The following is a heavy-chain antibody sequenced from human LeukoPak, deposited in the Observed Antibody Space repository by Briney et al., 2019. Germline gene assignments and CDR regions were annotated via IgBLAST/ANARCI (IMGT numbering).Heavy chain of an antibody. CDR2: ISVSGGTT. V-gene: IGHV3-23*01. J-gene: IGHJ4*02. D-gene: IGHD1-26*01. CDR1: GFTFRNYA. Sequence: GGSLRLSRAASGFTFRNYAMNWVRQAPGKWLEFVASISVSGGTTYYADSVTGRFTITRDNSKNTLYLQMNSLRAEDTALYYCAKLLGATPYDYWGQGTLVTVSS. CDR3: AKLLGATPYDY.